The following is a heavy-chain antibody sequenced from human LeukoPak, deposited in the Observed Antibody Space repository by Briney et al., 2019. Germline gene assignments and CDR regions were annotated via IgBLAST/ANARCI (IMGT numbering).Heavy chain of an antibody. CDR1: GFTFSDYY. V-gene: IGHV3-11*04. Sequence: GGSLRLSCAASGFTFSDYYMSWIRQAPGKGLEWVSYISSSGSTIYYADSVKGRFTISRDNAKNSLYLQMNSLRAEDTAVYYCARVGLVSGDHYYYYYYMDVWGKGTTVTVSS. D-gene: IGHD2-21*01. J-gene: IGHJ6*03. CDR2: ISSSGSTI. CDR3: ARVGLVSGDHYYYYYYMDV.